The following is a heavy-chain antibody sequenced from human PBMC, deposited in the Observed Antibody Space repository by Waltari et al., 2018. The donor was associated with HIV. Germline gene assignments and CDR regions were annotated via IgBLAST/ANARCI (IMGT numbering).Heavy chain of an antibody. D-gene: IGHD6-19*01. V-gene: IGHV3-33*01. Sequence: QVQLVESGGGVVQPGRSLRLSCAASGFTFSSYGMHWVRQAPGKGLQWCAVIWYDGSDKYYVDSVKGRFTISRDNSKNTLYLQMNSRRAEDTAVYYCARDKGSSGWYGLAYWGQGTLVTVSS. J-gene: IGHJ4*02. CDR2: IWYDGSDK. CDR1: GFTFSSYG. CDR3: ARDKGSSGWYGLAY.